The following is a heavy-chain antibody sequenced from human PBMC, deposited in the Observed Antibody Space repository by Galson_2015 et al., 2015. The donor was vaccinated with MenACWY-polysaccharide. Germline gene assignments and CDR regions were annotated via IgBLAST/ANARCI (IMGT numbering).Heavy chain of an antibody. CDR3: AGIPSTETSYGWFDP. V-gene: IGHV4-31*03. J-gene: IGHJ5*02. CDR1: GGSISSGSHH. CDR2: FYYSGNT. D-gene: IGHD4-17*01. Sequence: LSLTCSVSGGSISSGSHHWTWIRQLPGKGLEWVGYFYYSGNTYYNPSLKSRLTISRDTSKNQFSLNLSSVSDADTAVYYCAGIPSTETSYGWFDPWGRGTLVTVSS.